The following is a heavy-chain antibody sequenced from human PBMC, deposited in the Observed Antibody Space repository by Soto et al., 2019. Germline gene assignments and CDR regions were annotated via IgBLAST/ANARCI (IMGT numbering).Heavy chain of an antibody. J-gene: IGHJ6*03. D-gene: IGHD1-7*01. CDR2: LSGTGTST. CDR1: GFTFSSFG. CDR3: AKRSLETNYDYYYYYMDV. Sequence: PGGSLRLSCAASGFTFSSFGFSWVRQAPGKGLEWVSTLSGTGTSTYYADSVKGRFTISRDDSKNTLYLQMNSLRAEDTAVYYCAKRSLETNYDYYYYYMDVWGKGTTVTVSS. V-gene: IGHV3-23*01.